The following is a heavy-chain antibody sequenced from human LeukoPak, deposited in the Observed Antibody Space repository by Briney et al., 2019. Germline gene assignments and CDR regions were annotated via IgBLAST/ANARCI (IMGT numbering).Heavy chain of an antibody. CDR1: GGSFNTYY. D-gene: IGHD3-10*01. V-gene: IGHV4-4*07. Sequence: SETLSLTRTVSGGSFNTYYWSWIRQPAGKGLEWIGHIYISGSTNYNSSLKSRVTMSVDTSKNQFSLKLSSVTAADTAMYYCARASYYYGSGSYFDFWGQGTLVTVSS. CDR2: IYISGST. CDR3: ARASYYYGSGSYFDF. J-gene: IGHJ4*02.